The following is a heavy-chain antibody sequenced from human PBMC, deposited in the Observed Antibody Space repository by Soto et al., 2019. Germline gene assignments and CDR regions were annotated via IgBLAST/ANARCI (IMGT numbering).Heavy chain of an antibody. D-gene: IGHD1-26*01. CDR2: ISYDGSNK. V-gene: IGHV3-30*03. Sequence: GGSLRLSCAASGFTFSSYGMHWVRQAPGKGLEWVAVISYDGSNKYYADSVKGRFTISRDNAKNSLYLQMNSLRDEDTAVYYCARDSPIVGATHFDYWGQGTLVTVSS. CDR1: GFTFSSYG. CDR3: ARDSPIVGATHFDY. J-gene: IGHJ4*02.